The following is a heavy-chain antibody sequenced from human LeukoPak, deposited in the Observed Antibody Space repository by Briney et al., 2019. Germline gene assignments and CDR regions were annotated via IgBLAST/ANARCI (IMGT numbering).Heavy chain of an antibody. V-gene: IGHV3-21*01. CDR3: AREGGGYLDY. D-gene: IGHD4-23*01. J-gene: IGHJ4*02. CDR1: GFTFSSYS. Sequence: GGSLRLPCAASGFTFSSYSMNWVRQAPGKGLEWVSFISSSSSYIYYADSVKGRFTISRDNAKNSLYLQMNSLRAEDTAVYYCAREGGGYLDYWGQGTLVTVSS. CDR2: ISSSSSYI.